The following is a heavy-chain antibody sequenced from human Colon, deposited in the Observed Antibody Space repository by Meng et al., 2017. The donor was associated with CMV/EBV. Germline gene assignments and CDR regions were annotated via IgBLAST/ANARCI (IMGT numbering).Heavy chain of an antibody. CDR3: AVIVPATDYSYGTDV. CDR2: MNPNSGET. J-gene: IGHJ6*02. V-gene: IGHV1-8*01. CDR1: GYPFTNYN. D-gene: IGHD2-15*01. Sequence: ASVKVSCKASGYPFTNYNINWVRQATGQGLEWTGWMNPNSGETGFGQKFQGRITMTRDTSISTAYLELSSLKSEDTALYFCAVIVPATDYSYGTDVWGQGTTVTVSS.